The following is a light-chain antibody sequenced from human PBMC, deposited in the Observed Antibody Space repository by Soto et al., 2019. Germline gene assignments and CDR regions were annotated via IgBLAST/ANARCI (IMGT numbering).Light chain of an antibody. J-gene: IGKJ5*01. CDR3: QQYNNWPIT. Sequence: EIVMTQSPATLSVSPGERATLSCRASQSVSSNLAWYQQKHGQAPRLLIYGASTRATGLPARFSGSGSGTEFTLTISSLQSEDFEIYYCQQYNNWPITFGQGTRLEIK. CDR1: QSVSSN. CDR2: GAS. V-gene: IGKV3-15*01.